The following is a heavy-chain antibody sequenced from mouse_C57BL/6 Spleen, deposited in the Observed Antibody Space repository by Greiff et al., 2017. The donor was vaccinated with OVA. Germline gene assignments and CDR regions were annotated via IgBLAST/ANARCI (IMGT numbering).Heavy chain of an antibody. Sequence: VQLQQPGAELVMPGASVKLSCKASGYTFTSYWMHWVKQRPGQGLEWIGEIDPSDSYTNYNQKFKGKSTLTVDKSSSTAYMQLSSLTSEDSAVYYCARRYYGSSYVHFDVWGTGTTVTVSS. D-gene: IGHD1-1*01. CDR1: GYTFTSYW. CDR3: ARRYYGSSYVHFDV. J-gene: IGHJ1*03. V-gene: IGHV1-69*01. CDR2: IDPSDSYT.